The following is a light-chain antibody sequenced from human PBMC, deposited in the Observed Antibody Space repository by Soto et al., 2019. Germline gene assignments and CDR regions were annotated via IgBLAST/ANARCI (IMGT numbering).Light chain of an antibody. CDR3: KQYCSSPLT. V-gene: IGKV3-20*01. CDR1: QSVSSSY. CDR2: GAS. Sequence: EIVLTQSPGTLSLSPGERATLSCRASQSVSSSYLAWYQQKPGKAPRLLIYGASSRATGIPDRFSGSGSGTDFTLTISRLEPEDFAVYYCKQYCSSPLTFGGGTKVEIK. J-gene: IGKJ4*01.